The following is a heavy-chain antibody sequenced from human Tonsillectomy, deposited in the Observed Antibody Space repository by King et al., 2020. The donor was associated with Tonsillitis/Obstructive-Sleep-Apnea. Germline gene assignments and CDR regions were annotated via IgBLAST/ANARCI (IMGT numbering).Heavy chain of an antibody. V-gene: IGHV3-21*01. CDR3: ARDRGRLGYCSSTSCYSYYGMDV. Sequence: VQLVESGGGLVKPGGSLRLSCAASGFTFSSYSMNWVRQAPGKGLEWVSSISSSSSYIYYADSVEGRFTISRDNAKNSLYLQMNSLRAEDTAVYYCARDRGRLGYCSSTSCYSYYGMDVWGQGTTVTVSS. CDR2: ISSSSSYI. J-gene: IGHJ6*02. CDR1: GFTFSSYS. D-gene: IGHD2-2*02.